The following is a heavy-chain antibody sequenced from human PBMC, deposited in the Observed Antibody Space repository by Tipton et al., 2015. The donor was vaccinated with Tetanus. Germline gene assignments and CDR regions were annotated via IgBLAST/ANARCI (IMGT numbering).Heavy chain of an antibody. J-gene: IGHJ6*02. CDR2: IIPIFGTA. Sequence: QLVQSGAEVKKPGSSVKVSCKASGGTFSSYAISWVRQAPGQGLEWMGGIIPIFGTANYAQKFQGRVTITADESTSTAYMELSSLRSEDTAVYYCARELAAYGSGSHYYYYYGMDVWGQGTTVTVSS. D-gene: IGHD3-10*01. V-gene: IGHV1-69*01. CDR1: GGTFSSYA. CDR3: ARELAAYGSGSHYYYYYGMDV.